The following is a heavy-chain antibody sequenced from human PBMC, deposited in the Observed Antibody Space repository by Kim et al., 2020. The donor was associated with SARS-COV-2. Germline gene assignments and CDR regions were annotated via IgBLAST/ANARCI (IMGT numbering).Heavy chain of an antibody. Sequence: YADSGKCGFTISRDKFRNTLYLQMNSLRAEDTAVYYCARAEGAGYYGMDVWGQGTTVTVSS. V-gene: IGHV3-53*01. J-gene: IGHJ6*02. D-gene: IGHD3-9*01. CDR3: ARAEGAGYYGMDV.